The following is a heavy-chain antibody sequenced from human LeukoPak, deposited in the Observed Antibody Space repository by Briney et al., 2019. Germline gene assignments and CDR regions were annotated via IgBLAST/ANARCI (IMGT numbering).Heavy chain of an antibody. CDR1: RFTFSTYA. Sequence: PGGSLRLSCAASRFTFSTYAMTWVRQAPGKGLEWVSAISISGTKTYYADSVKGRFTISRDNSKNTLYLQMNSLRVEDTAVYYCANEIRPNDYWGQGTLVTVSS. V-gene: IGHV3-23*01. CDR2: ISISGTKT. J-gene: IGHJ4*02. CDR3: ANEIRPNDY.